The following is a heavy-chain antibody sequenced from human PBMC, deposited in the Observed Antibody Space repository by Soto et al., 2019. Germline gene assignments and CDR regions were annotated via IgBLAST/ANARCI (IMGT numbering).Heavy chain of an antibody. CDR2: IYPDDSDT. Sequence: GESLKISCRGSGYTFTSYWIAWVRQMPGKGLEWLGIIYPDDSDTRYSPSFQGRVTISADKSINTAYLQWRSLTASDTAMYYCARQGSKGGMYCYGMAVWGQGTSVTVSS. V-gene: IGHV5-51*01. CDR1: GYTFTSYW. J-gene: IGHJ6*02. CDR3: ARQGSKGGMYCYGMAV. D-gene: IGHD4-4*01.